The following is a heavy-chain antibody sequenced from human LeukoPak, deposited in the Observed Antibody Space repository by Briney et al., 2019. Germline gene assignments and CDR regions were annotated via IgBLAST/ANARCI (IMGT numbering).Heavy chain of an antibody. CDR2: IKSKTDGGTT. CDR3: TASGFGESYYYGMDV. Sequence: GGSLRLSCAASGFTFSNAWMSWVRQAPGEGLEWVGGIKSKTDGGTTDYAAPVKGRFTISRDDSKNTLYLQMNSLKTEDTAVYYCTASGFGESYYYGMDVWGQGTTVTVSS. CDR1: GFTFSNAW. D-gene: IGHD3-10*01. V-gene: IGHV3-15*01. J-gene: IGHJ6*02.